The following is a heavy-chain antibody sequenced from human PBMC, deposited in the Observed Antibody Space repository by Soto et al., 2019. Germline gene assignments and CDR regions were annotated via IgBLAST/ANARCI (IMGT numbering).Heavy chain of an antibody. CDR1: GGTLSSDD. CDR2: IIPIFGTA. D-gene: IGHD5-12*01. V-gene: IGHV1-69*06. J-gene: IGHJ4*02. CDR3: ARDHRGYSGYAFDD. Sequence: VRVSCNASGGTLSSDDISWVRTAPGQGLEWMGGIIPIFGTANYAQKFQGRVTITADKSTSTAYMELSSLRSEDTAVYYCARDHRGYSGYAFDDGGQGILGT.